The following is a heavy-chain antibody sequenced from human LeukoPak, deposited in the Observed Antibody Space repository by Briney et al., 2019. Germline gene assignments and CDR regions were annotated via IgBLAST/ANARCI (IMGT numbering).Heavy chain of an antibody. CDR2: IYYSGST. V-gene: IGHV4-30-4*01. CDR1: GGSISSGDYY. J-gene: IGHJ4*02. Sequence: SETLSLTCTVSGGSISSGDYYWSWIRQPPGKGLEWIGYIYYSGSTYYNPSLKSRVTISVDTSKNQFSLKLSSVTAADTAVYYCARVIVGIAAAGTSYYFDYWGQGTLVTVYS. CDR3: ARVIVGIAAAGTSYYFDY. D-gene: IGHD6-13*01.